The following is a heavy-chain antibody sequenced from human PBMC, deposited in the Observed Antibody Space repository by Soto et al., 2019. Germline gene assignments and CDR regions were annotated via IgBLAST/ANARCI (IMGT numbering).Heavy chain of an antibody. D-gene: IGHD6-13*01. CDR3: AKTLLSTSWYGLHDY. CDR2: ISGSGGRT. V-gene: IGHV3-23*01. CDR1: EFTFSSYA. J-gene: IGHJ4*02. Sequence: WGSLRLSCAASEFTFSSYAMSWVRQAPGKGLEWVSTISGSGGRTYYADSAKGRFTISRDNSRNTLHLQMNSLRVEDTALYYCAKTLLSTSWYGLHDYVSQGTLVTVSS.